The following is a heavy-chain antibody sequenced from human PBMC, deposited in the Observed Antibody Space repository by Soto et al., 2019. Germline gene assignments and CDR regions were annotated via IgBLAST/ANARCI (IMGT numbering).Heavy chain of an antibody. J-gene: IGHJ4*02. CDR1: GGSISTSY. CDR3: ARDGSGHDFWDGPWYFDS. CDR2: VYHIGST. Sequence: QLQLQESGPGLVKPSETLSLTCTVSGGSISTSYWSWIRQPPGKGLEWLGYVYHIGSTKYNPSLKNRVTISIDTSQNPFSLQLESVSAADTALYYCARDGSGHDFWDGPWYFDSWGQGTLVTVSS. D-gene: IGHD3-3*01. V-gene: IGHV4-59*01.